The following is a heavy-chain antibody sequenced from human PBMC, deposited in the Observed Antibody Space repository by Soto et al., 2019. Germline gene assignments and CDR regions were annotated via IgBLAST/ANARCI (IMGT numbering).Heavy chain of an antibody. D-gene: IGHD4-4*01. CDR3: ASSNKYNWFDP. CDR2: IYNSGST. CDR1: GGSVTTYH. J-gene: IGHJ5*02. Sequence: SETLSLTCAVSGGSVTTYHWTWIRQPPGKGLEWIGYIYNSGSTNDGPALKSRVTISLDTSKNQFSLKVSSVTAADTAVYFCASSNKYNWFDPWGQGTLVTFSS. V-gene: IGHV4-59*02.